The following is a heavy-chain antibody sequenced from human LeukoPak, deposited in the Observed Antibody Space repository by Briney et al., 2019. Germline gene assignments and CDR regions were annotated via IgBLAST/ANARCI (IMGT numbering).Heavy chain of an antibody. CDR1: GFTFSSYS. V-gene: IGHV3-21*01. CDR3: ERDSPGALDY. Sequence: GGSLRLSCAASGFTFSSYSMNWVRQAPGKGLEWVSSISSSSSYIYYADSVKGRFTISRDNAKKSLYLQMNSLRAEEPAVYYCERDSPGALDYWGAGKLVTASS. J-gene: IGHJ4*02. CDR2: ISSSSSYI. D-gene: IGHD1-14*01.